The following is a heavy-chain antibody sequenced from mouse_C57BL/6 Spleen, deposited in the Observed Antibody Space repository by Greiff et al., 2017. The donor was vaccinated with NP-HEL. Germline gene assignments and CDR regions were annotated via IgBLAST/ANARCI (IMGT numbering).Heavy chain of an antibody. CDR3: AREGYGSSRWYFDV. Sequence: VQLQQPGAELVRPGSSVKLSCKASGYTFTSYWMHWVKQRPIQGLEWIGNIDPSDSENHYNQKFKDKATLTVDKSSSPAYMQRSSLTSEDSAVYYCAREGYGSSRWYFDVWGTGTTVTVSS. J-gene: IGHJ1*03. CDR2: IDPSDSEN. V-gene: IGHV1-52*01. CDR1: GYTFTSYW. D-gene: IGHD1-1*01.